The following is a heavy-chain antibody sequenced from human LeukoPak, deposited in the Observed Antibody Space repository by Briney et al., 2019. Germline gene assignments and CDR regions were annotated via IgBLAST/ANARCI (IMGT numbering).Heavy chain of an antibody. D-gene: IGHD5-12*01. V-gene: IGHV4-59*08. CDR1: GGSISSYY. CDR2: IYYSGSP. Sequence: PSETLSLTCTVAGGSISSYYWSWIRQPPGKGLEWIGYIYYSGSPNYNPSLKSRVTISVDTSKNQFSLKLSSVTAAATAVYYCARGYRGYDFFFLGFDYWGQGTLVTVSS. J-gene: IGHJ4*02. CDR3: ARGYRGYDFFFLGFDY.